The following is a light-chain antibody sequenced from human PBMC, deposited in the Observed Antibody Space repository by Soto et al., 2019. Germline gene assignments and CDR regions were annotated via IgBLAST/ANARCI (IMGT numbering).Light chain of an antibody. CDR3: QQYVAPPPYP. J-gene: IGKJ2*01. V-gene: IGKV3-20*01. CDR2: AAS. CDR1: QSVAKSY. Sequence: EIVLTQSPGTLSLSPGERATISCRASQSVAKSYLAWYQQKPGQAPRLLIYAASSRATGIPDRFAGSVSGKDFTLSISRLEPEDFAVYYCQQYVAPPPYPFGQGTRLEIK.